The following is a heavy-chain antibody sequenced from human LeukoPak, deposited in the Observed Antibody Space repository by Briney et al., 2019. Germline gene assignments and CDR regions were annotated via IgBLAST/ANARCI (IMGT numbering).Heavy chain of an antibody. CDR3: ARDHVVVPAAMAGGGWRSYYFDY. J-gene: IGHJ4*02. CDR2: ISYDGSNK. V-gene: IGHV3-30-3*01. CDR1: GFTFSSYA. D-gene: IGHD2-2*01. Sequence: GGSLRLSCAASGFTFSSYAMHCVRQAPGKGLEWVAVISYDGSNKYYADSVKGRFTISRDNSKNTLYLQMNSLRAEDTAVYYCARDHVVVPAAMAGGGWRSYYFDYWGQGTLVTVSS.